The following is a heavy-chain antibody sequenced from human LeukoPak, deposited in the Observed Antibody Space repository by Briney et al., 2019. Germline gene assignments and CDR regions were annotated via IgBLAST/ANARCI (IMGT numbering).Heavy chain of an antibody. J-gene: IGHJ4*02. Sequence: SVKVSCTASGGTFSSYTISWVRQAPGQGLEWMGRIIPILGIANYAQKFQGRVTITEDKSTSAAYMELSSLRSEDTAVYYCARAEDGYNFDYWGQGTLVTVSS. CDR2: IIPILGIA. CDR3: ARAEDGYNFDY. CDR1: GGTFSSYT. D-gene: IGHD5-24*01. V-gene: IGHV1-69*02.